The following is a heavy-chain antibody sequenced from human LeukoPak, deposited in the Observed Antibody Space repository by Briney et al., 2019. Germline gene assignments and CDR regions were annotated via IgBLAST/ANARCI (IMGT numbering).Heavy chain of an antibody. Sequence: GASLRFSCAASGFTFSSYAMSWVRQAPGKGLEWVSAISGSGGSTYYADSVKGRFTISKDNSKNTLYLQMNSLRAEDTAVYYYAKAGPHARELRYCDYWGQGTLVTVSS. D-gene: IGHD1-26*01. CDR1: GFTFSSYA. CDR2: ISGSGGST. V-gene: IGHV3-23*01. J-gene: IGHJ4*02. CDR3: AKAGPHARELRYCDY.